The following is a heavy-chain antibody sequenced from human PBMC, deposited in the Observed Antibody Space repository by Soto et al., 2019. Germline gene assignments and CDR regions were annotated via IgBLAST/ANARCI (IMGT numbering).Heavy chain of an antibody. CDR2: IIPIFGTA. CDR1: GGTFSSYA. V-gene: IGHV1-69*13. D-gene: IGHD6-13*01. Sequence: GASVKVSCKASGGTFSSYAISWVRQAPGQGLEWMGGIIPIFGTANYAQKFQGRVTITADESTSTAYMELSSLRSEDTAVYYCASIAAAVEGPFDYWRQGTLVTVSS. J-gene: IGHJ4*02. CDR3: ASIAAAVEGPFDY.